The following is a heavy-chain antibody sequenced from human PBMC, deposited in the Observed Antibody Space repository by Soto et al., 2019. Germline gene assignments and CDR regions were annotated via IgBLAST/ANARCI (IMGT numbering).Heavy chain of an antibody. Sequence: EVQLVQSGAEVKKSGESLKISCKGSGYIFASYWIGWVRQLPGKGLEWMGIIYPGDSDTRYSPSFQGQVTISADKSISAAYLQWSSLQASDTAMYYCARTDPGLHSLYLWGQGTMVTVSS. CDR3: ARTDPGLHSLYL. CDR1: GYIFASYW. CDR2: IYPGDSDT. V-gene: IGHV5-51*03. J-gene: IGHJ3*01. D-gene: IGHD2-2*02.